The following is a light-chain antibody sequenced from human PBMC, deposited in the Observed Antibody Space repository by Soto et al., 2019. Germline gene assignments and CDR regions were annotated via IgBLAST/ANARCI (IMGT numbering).Light chain of an antibody. CDR2: DAS. J-gene: IGKJ5*01. Sequence: EIVLTQSPATLSLSPGARATLSCRASQSVSSYLAWYQQKPGQAPRLLIYDASNRATGIPARFSGSGSGTDFTLTISSLEPEDFAVYYCQQRSNWPPSFGQGTRLEIK. CDR1: QSVSSY. V-gene: IGKV3-11*01. CDR3: QQRSNWPPS.